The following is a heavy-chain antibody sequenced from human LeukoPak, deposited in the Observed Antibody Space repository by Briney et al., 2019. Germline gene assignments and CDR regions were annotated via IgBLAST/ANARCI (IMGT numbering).Heavy chain of an antibody. CDR2: INPNSGGT. J-gene: IGHJ4*02. D-gene: IGHD3-10*01. CDR3: ARDGYYYGSGSLY. Sequence: ASVKVSCKASGYTFTGYYMHWVRQAPGQGLEWMGWINPNSGGTNYAQKFQGRVTMTRDMSTSTVYMELSSLRSEDTAVYYCARDGYYYGSGSLYWGQGTLVTVSS. CDR1: GYTFTGYY. V-gene: IGHV1-2*02.